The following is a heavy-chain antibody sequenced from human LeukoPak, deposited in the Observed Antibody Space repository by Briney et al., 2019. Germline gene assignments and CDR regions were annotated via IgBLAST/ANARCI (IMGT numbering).Heavy chain of an antibody. J-gene: IGHJ6*04. V-gene: IGHV4-59*01. CDR3: ARVSGVLGSPALDV. D-gene: IGHD3-16*01. CDR1: GGSISSYY. CDR2: IYYSGST. Sequence: SETLSLTCTVSGGSISSYYWSWIRQPPGKGLEWIGYIYYSGSTNYNPSLKSRVTISEDTSKNQFSLKLSSVTAADTAVYYCARVSGVLGSPALDVWGNGTTVTVSS.